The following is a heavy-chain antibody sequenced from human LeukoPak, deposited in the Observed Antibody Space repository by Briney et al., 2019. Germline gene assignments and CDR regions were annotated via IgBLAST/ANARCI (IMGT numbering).Heavy chain of an antibody. J-gene: IGHJ4*02. CDR1: GGSISSFY. D-gene: IGHD1-1*01. CDR2: FSYSGST. V-gene: IGHV4-59*08. CDR3: ARLGAGTRFLA. Sequence: SETLSLTCTVSGGSISSFYWSWIRQPPGKGLEWIGYFSYSGSTNSNPSLKSRVTISADTSKNQFSLKLSSVTAADTAVYYCARLGAGTRFLAWGQGTLVTVSS.